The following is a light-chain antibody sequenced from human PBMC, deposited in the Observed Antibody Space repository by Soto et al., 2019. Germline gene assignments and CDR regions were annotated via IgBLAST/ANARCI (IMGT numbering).Light chain of an antibody. CDR3: QQRSNWPIT. J-gene: IGKJ5*01. CDR1: QTVFNF. Sequence: EIVLTQSPATLSLSPGERATLSCRASQTVFNFLAWYQQKPGQAPRLLIFDASNRAAGIPARFSGSGSGTDHTLTISSLEPEDSAVYYCQQRSNWPITFGQGTRLEIK. V-gene: IGKV3-11*01. CDR2: DAS.